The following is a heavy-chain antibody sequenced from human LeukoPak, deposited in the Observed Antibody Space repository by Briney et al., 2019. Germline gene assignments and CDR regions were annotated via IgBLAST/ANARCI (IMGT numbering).Heavy chain of an antibody. V-gene: IGHV3-7*01. CDR1: GFSFSQYW. Sequence: PGGSLRLSCTASGFSFSQYWMDWVCQAPGKGLEWVANINQDGSVKYYVDSVKGRFTISRDNTKNSLSLRMDSLREDDTAVYYCSRSLEYLGRGTLVTVSS. CDR2: INQDGSVK. J-gene: IGHJ4*02. CDR3: SRSLEY.